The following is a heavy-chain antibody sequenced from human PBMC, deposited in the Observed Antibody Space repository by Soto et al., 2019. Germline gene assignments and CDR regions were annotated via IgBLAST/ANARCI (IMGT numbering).Heavy chain of an antibody. V-gene: IGHV4-34*01. CDR2: INHSGST. D-gene: IGHD6-19*01. Sequence: SETLSLTCAVYGGSFSGYYWSWIRQPPGKGLEWIGEINHSGSTNYNPSLKSRVTISVDTSKNQFSLKLSSVTAADTAVYYCASNISGYRSGAIGYWGQGNLVTVSS. CDR1: GGSFSGYY. J-gene: IGHJ4*02. CDR3: ASNISGYRSGAIGY.